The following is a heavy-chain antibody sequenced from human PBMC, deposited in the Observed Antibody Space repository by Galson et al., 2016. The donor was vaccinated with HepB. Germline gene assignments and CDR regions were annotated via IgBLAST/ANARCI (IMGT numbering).Heavy chain of an antibody. Sequence: SLRLSCAASGFIFSTYAMNWVRQAPGKGLEWVSSIRGSGGGIDYADSVKGRFTISRDNSKNTLYLQMSSLRAEDTALYYCAKESGSRITMVRGVLDAFDIWGQGTMVTVSS. CDR2: IRGSGGGI. CDR1: GFIFSTYA. CDR3: AKESGSRITMVRGVLDAFDI. J-gene: IGHJ3*02. V-gene: IGHV3-23*01. D-gene: IGHD3-10*01.